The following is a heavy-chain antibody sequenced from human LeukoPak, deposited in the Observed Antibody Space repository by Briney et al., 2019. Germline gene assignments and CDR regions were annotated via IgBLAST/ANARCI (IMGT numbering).Heavy chain of an antibody. V-gene: IGHV3-23*01. D-gene: IGHD3-10*01. CDR3: AKVPYGSGLFDY. Sequence: PGGSLRLSCAASGFTFSSYAMSWVRQAPGEGLEWVSAISGSGGSTYYADSVKGRFTISRDNSKNTLYLQMNSLRAEDTAVYYCAKVPYGSGLFDYWGQGTLVTVSS. CDR1: GFTFSSYA. J-gene: IGHJ4*02. CDR2: ISGSGGST.